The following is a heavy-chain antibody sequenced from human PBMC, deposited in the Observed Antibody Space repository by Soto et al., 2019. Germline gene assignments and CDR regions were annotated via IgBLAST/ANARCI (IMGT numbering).Heavy chain of an antibody. CDR2: IYYSGST. J-gene: IGHJ5*02. CDR3: ARELRTSGWFDT. Sequence: SETLSLTCTVSGGSISSYYWSWIRQPPGKGLEWIGYIYYSGSTNYNPSLKSRVTISVDTSKNQFSLKLSSVTAADTAVYYCARELRTSGWFDTWGKGTLVTSP. V-gene: IGHV4-59*01. CDR1: GGSISSYY. D-gene: IGHD2-8*01.